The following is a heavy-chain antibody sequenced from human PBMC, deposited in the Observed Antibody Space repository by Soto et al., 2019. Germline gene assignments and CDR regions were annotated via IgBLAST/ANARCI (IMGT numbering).Heavy chain of an antibody. CDR2: ISYDGSNK. CDR1: GFTFSSYA. J-gene: IGHJ4*02. Sequence: QVQLVESGGGVVQPGRSLRLSCAASGFTFSSYAMHWVRQAPGKGLEWVAVISYDGSNKYYADSVKGRFTISRDNSKNTLYLQMNSLRAEDTAVYYCARDYVRFLEWLGIGCPDYWGQGTLVTVSS. V-gene: IGHV3-30-3*01. D-gene: IGHD3-3*01. CDR3: ARDYVRFLEWLGIGCPDY.